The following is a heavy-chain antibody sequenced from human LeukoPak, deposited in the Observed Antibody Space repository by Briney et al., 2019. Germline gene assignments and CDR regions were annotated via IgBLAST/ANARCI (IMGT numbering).Heavy chain of an antibody. D-gene: IGHD3-9*01. Sequence: PSETLSLTCTVSGGSISSGGYYWSWIRQPPGKGLEWIGYIYHSGSTYYNPSLKSRVTISVDTSKNQFSLKLSSVTAADTAVYYCARGPKDILTGNYGMDVWGQGTTVTVSS. J-gene: IGHJ6*02. V-gene: IGHV4-30-2*01. CDR2: IYHSGST. CDR3: ARGPKDILTGNYGMDV. CDR1: GGSISSGGYY.